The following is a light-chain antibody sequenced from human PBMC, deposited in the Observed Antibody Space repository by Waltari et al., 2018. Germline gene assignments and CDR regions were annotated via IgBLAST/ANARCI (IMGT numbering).Light chain of an antibody. CDR2: DTS. CDR1: QSVSNS. V-gene: IGKV3-11*01. Sequence: EVVLTPFPATLSLSPGEGATLSCGASQSVSNSLAWYQQKPGQPPRLLIYDTSNRASGIPARFSASGSGTDFTLSITSLEPEDFAVYYCQQRNIWPLTFGGGTKVEIK. CDR3: QQRNIWPLT. J-gene: IGKJ4*01.